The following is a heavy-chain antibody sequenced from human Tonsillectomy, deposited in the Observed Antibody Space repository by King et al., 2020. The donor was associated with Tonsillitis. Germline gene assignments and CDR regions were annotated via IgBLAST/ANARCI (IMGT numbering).Heavy chain of an antibody. Sequence: VQLVESGGGVVQPGRSLRLSCAASGFTFSSYAMYWVRQAPGKGLEWVAFISYDGSNKYYADSVKGRFTISRDNSKNTLYLQMNSLRAEDTAMYYCAGDNNYYGSELPPDAFDIWGQGTMVTVSS. CDR2: ISYDGSNK. CDR1: GFTFSSYA. J-gene: IGHJ3*02. CDR3: AGDNNYYGSELPPDAFDI. V-gene: IGHV3-30-3*01. D-gene: IGHD3-10*01.